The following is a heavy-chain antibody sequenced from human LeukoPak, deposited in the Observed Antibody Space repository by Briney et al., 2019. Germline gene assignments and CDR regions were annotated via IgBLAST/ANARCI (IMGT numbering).Heavy chain of an antibody. V-gene: IGHV3-30-3*01. CDR3: ARDLGTVPETMYNWFDP. CDR1: GFTFSSYA. J-gene: IGHJ5*02. D-gene: IGHD2-2*01. Sequence: TGGSLRLSCAASGFTFSSYAMHWVRQAPGKGLEWVAVISYDGSNKYYADSVKGRFTISRDNSKNTLYLQMNSLRAEDTAVYYCARDLGTVPETMYNWFDPWGQGTLVTVSS. CDR2: ISYDGSNK.